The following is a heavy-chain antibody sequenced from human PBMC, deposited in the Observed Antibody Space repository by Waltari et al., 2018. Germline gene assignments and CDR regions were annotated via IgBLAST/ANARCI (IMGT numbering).Heavy chain of an antibody. CDR3: ARGHDTDRLYYYGMDV. V-gene: IGHV3-7*01. CDR1: GFTFSSYW. J-gene: IGHJ6*02. CDR2: IKQDGSEK. Sequence: EVQLVESGGGLVQPGGSLRLSCAASGFTFSSYWMSWVRPAPGKGLEWVANIKQDGSEKYYVDSVKGRFTISRDNAKNSLYLQMNSLRAEDTAVYYCARGHDTDRLYYYGMDVWGQGTTVTVSS.